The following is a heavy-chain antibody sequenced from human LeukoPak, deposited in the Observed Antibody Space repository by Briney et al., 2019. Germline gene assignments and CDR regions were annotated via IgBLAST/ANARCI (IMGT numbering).Heavy chain of an antibody. CDR1: GGTFSSYA. CDR2: MIPIFGTA. D-gene: IGHD5-18*01. V-gene: IGHV1-69*05. CDR3: ARDLNRGYSYVGSGSGAFDI. Sequence: ASVKVSCKASGGTFSSYAISWVRQAPGQGLEWMGGMIPIFGTANYAQKFQGRVTITTDESTSTAYMELSSLRSEDTAVYYCARDLNRGYSYVGSGSGAFDIWGQGTMVTVSS. J-gene: IGHJ3*02.